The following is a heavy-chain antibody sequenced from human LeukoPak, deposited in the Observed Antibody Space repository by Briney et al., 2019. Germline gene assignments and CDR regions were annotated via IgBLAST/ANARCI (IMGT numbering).Heavy chain of an antibody. CDR3: ARGRAFYGSAPFYLDY. CDR1: GFSFSNHG. D-gene: IGHD3-10*01. CDR2: IWYDGSKE. J-gene: IGHJ4*02. V-gene: IGHV3-33*01. Sequence: GRSLRLSCAASGFSFSNHGMHWVRQAPGKGLEWVALIWYDGSKEYFADSVKGRFTISRDNSKNTLDLQMNSLRAEDTAVYYCARGRAFYGSAPFYLDYWGQGTLVTVSS.